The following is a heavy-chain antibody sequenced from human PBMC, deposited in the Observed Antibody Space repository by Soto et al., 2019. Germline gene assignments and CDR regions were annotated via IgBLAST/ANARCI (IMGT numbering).Heavy chain of an antibody. CDR3: ARAGTCRD. J-gene: IGHJ4*02. Sequence: EVHLVESGGGLVKPGGTLRRSCAASGFNCSSYSMNWVRQAPGKGLEWVSSISSSSSYIYYADSVKGRFTISRDNAKNSLYLQMNSLRAEDTAVYYCARAGTCRDWGQGTLVTVSS. V-gene: IGHV3-21*01. CDR1: GFNCSSYS. CDR2: ISSSSSYI. D-gene: IGHD1-26*01.